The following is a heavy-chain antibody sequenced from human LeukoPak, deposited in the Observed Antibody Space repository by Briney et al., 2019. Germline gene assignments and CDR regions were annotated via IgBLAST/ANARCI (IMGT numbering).Heavy chain of an antibody. D-gene: IGHD5-18*01. Sequence: SETLSLTCAVYGGSFSGYYWSWIRQPPGKGLEWIGEINHSGSTNYNPSLTSRVTISVDTSKNQFSLKLSSVTAADTAVYYCARGRRGYSYGQLDYWGQGTLVTVSS. CDR2: INHSGST. J-gene: IGHJ4*02. CDR1: GGSFSGYY. V-gene: IGHV4-34*01. CDR3: ARGRRGYSYGQLDY.